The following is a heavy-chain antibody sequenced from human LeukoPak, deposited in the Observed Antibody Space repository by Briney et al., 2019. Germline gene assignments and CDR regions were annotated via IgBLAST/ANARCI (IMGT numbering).Heavy chain of an antibody. D-gene: IGHD3-10*01. CDR3: ARDSYGLDPENYYYGMDV. V-gene: IGHV1-69*04. J-gene: IGHJ6*02. CDR2: IIPIFGIA. CDR1: GGTFSSYA. Sequence: SVKVSCKASGGTFSSYAISWVRQAPGQGLEWMGRIIPIFGIANYAQKFQGRVTITADKSTSTAYMELSSLRSEDTAVYYCARDSYGLDPENYYYGMDVWGQGTTVTVSS.